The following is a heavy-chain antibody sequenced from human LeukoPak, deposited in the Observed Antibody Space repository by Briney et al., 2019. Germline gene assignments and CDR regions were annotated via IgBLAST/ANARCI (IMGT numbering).Heavy chain of an antibody. CDR2: IYYSGST. D-gene: IGHD3-10*01. CDR1: GGSISSYY. CDR3: ARDGRYYYGSGSQIDY. J-gene: IGHJ4*02. V-gene: IGHV4-59*12. Sequence: SETLSLTCTVPGGSISSYYWSWIRQPPGKGLEWIGYIYYSGSTNYNPSLKSRVTISVDTSKNQFSLKLSSVTAADTAVYYCARDGRYYYGSGSQIDYWGQGTLVTVSS.